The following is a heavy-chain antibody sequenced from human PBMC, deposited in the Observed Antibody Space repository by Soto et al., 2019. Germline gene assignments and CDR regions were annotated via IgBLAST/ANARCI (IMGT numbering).Heavy chain of an antibody. CDR2: IYYSGST. CDR1: GGSISSYY. Sequence: SETLSLTCTVSGGSISSYYWSWIRQPPGKGLEWIGYIYYSGSTNYNPSLKSRVTISVDTSKNQFSLKLSSVTAADTAVYYCAGLKGITGTPTKPPGNYSSYMDVGAKGTTVTVSS. V-gene: IGHV4-59*08. D-gene: IGHD1-20*01. J-gene: IGHJ6*03. CDR3: AGLKGITGTPTKPPGNYSSYMDV.